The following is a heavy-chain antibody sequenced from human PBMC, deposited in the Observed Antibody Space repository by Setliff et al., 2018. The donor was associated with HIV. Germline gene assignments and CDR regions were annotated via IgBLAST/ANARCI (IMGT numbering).Heavy chain of an antibody. CDR1: GASLQSYY. CDR2: IYYVGWS. CDR3: ARHDCGGDCSINWFDP. D-gene: IGHD2-21*02. V-gene: IGHV4-4*07. J-gene: IGHJ5*02. Sequence: SETLSLTCSVSGASLQSYYWSWIRQPAGKGLQWIGRIYYVGWSKYNPSLEDRVTMSVDTSNNQFSLSLSSVTAADTAVYYCARHDCGGDCSINWFDPWGQGTLVTVSS.